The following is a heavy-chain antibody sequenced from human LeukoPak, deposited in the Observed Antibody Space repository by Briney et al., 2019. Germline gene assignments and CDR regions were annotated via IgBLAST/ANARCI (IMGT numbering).Heavy chain of an antibody. CDR1: GYTFTSYG. CDR3: ARGTEDTAMVTNYYYYMDV. CDR2: ISAYSGNK. Sequence: GASVTVSCKASGYTFTSYGISWVRQAPGQGLEWMGWISAYSGNKNYAQKLQGRVTMTTDTSTSTSYMELRSLRSDDTAVYYCARGTEDTAMVTNYYYYMDVWGKGTTVTVSS. J-gene: IGHJ6*03. V-gene: IGHV1-18*01. D-gene: IGHD5-18*01.